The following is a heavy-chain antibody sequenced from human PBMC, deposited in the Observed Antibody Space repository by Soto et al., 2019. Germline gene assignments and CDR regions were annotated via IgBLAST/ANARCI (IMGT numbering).Heavy chain of an antibody. CDR2: ISWDGGST. CDR3: AREQQLAEGVIDY. V-gene: IGHV3-43*01. D-gene: IGHD6-13*01. CDR1: GFTFDDYT. J-gene: IGHJ4*02. Sequence: EVQLVESGGVVVQPGGSLRLSCAASGFTFDDYTMHWVRQAPGKGLEWVSLISWDGGSTYYADSVKGRFTISRDNSKNSLYLQMNSLRIEDTALYLCAREQQLAEGVIDYWGQGTLVTVSS.